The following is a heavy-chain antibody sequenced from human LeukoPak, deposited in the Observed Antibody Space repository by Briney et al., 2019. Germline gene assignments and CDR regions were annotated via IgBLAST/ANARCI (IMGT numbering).Heavy chain of an antibody. CDR1: GGSFSGYY. V-gene: IGHV4-34*01. Sequence: PSETLSLTCAVYGGSFSGYYWSWIRQPPGKGLEWIGEINHSGSTNYNPSLKSRVTISVDTSKNQFSLKLSSVTAADTAVYYCASDSSGYYYAYWGQGTLVTVSS. CDR2: INHSGST. CDR3: ASDSSGYYYAY. D-gene: IGHD3-22*01. J-gene: IGHJ4*02.